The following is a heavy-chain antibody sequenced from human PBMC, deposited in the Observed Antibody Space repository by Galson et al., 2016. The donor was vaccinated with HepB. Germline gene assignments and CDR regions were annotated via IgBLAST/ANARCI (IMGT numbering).Heavy chain of an antibody. CDR1: GLSLRTSAMR. V-gene: IGHV2-70*04. Sequence: PALVIPTQTLTLTCTFSGLSLRTSAMRVNWIRQPPGKALEWLARIDWDDDKFYITSLKTRLTISKDTSKNQVVLTMTNMAPVDTATYYCALLEGTFWSGFFDSWGQGTLVTVSS. D-gene: IGHD3-3*01. J-gene: IGHJ4*02. CDR3: ALLEGTFWSGFFDS. CDR2: IDWDDDK.